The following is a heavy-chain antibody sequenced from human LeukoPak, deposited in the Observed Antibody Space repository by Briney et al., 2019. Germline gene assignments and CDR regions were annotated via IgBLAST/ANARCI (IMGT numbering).Heavy chain of an antibody. Sequence: GGSLRLSCAASGFTFSSYAMSWVRQAPGKGLEWVSAISGSGGSTYYADSVKGRFTISRDNSKNTLYLQMNSLRAEDTAVYYCAKGLAFCLYYYYGMDVWGQGTTVTVSS. J-gene: IGHJ6*02. CDR1: GFTFSSYA. CDR3: AKGLAFCLYYYYGMDV. D-gene: IGHD3-3*01. V-gene: IGHV3-23*01. CDR2: ISGSGGST.